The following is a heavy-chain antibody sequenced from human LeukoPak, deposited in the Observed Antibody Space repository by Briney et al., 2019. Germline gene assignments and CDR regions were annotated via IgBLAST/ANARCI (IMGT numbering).Heavy chain of an antibody. D-gene: IGHD1-26*01. CDR2: ISAYNGNT. Sequence: GASVKVSCKASGYTFTSYGISWVRQAPGQGLEWMGWISAYNGNTNYAQKLQGRVTMTTDTSTSTAYMELRSLRSDDTAVYYCARVSGSYSENWFDPWGQGTLVTVSS. CDR1: GYTFTSYG. J-gene: IGHJ5*02. CDR3: ARVSGSYSENWFDP. V-gene: IGHV1-18*01.